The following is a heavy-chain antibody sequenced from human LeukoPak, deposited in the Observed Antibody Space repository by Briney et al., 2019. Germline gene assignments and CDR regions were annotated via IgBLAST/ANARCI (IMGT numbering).Heavy chain of an antibody. CDR3: ARVLRYFDWPDAFDI. Sequence: ASVKVSCKASGYTFTSYGISWVRQAPGQGPEWMGWISAYNGNTNYAQKLQGRVTMTTDTSTSTAYMELRSLRSDDTAVYYCARVLRYFDWPDAFDIWGQGTMVTVSS. D-gene: IGHD3-9*01. CDR2: ISAYNGNT. V-gene: IGHV1-18*01. CDR1: GYTFTSYG. J-gene: IGHJ3*02.